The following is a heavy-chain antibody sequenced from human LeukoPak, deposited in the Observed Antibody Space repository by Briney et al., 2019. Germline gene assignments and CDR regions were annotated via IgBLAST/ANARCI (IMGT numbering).Heavy chain of an antibody. Sequence: SETLSLTCTVSGGSISSYSWSWIRQPPGKGLEWIWYIYYSGSTNYNPSLKSRVTISVDTSKNQFSLKLSSVTAADTAVYYCARGPNSYYYYYMDVWGKGTTVTVSS. CDR2: IYYSGST. V-gene: IGHV4-59*01. J-gene: IGHJ6*03. D-gene: IGHD2-8*01. CDR3: ARGPNSYYYYYMDV. CDR1: GGSISSYS.